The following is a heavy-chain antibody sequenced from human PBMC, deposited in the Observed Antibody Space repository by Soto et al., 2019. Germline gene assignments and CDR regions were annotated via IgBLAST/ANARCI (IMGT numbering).Heavy chain of an antibody. D-gene: IGHD2-2*01. V-gene: IGHV5-10-1*01. CDR3: ARLYCSSSTCDSWFDP. CDR2: IDPRDSYT. J-gene: IGHJ5*02. CDR1: GYTFTTFW. Sequence: GESLKISCTGFGYTFTTFWISWVRQMPGRGLEWMGRIDPRDSYTNYSPSFQGHVTISGDKSISTVYLQWASLKASDTAMYYCARLYCSSSTCDSWFDPWGQGTLVTVSS.